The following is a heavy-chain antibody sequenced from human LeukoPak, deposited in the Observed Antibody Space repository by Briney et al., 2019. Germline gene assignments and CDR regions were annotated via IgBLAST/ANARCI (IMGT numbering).Heavy chain of an antibody. CDR2: IIPIFGTA. J-gene: IGHJ3*02. CDR1: GGTFSSYA. D-gene: IGHD3-10*01. V-gene: IGHV1-69*05. Sequence: GASVKVSCKASGGTFSSYAISWVRQAPGQGLEWMGGIIPIFGTANYAQKFQGRVTITTDESTSTAYMELSSLRSEDTAAYYCARPGRAAYAFDIWGQGTMVTVSS. CDR3: ARPGRAAYAFDI.